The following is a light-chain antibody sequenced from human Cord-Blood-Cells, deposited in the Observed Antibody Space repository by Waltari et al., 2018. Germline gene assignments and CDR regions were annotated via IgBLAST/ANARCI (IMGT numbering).Light chain of an antibody. CDR1: ALPKQY. Sequence: SYELTQPPSVSVSPGQTARITCSGAALPKQYAYWYQQKPGQAPVLVLYKDRKRPSGIPYRFSGSSSGTTVTLNIRGVQAEDEADYYCQSADSSGTYVVFGGGTKLTVL. CDR2: KDR. CDR3: QSADSSGTYVV. J-gene: IGLJ2*01. V-gene: IGLV3-25*02.